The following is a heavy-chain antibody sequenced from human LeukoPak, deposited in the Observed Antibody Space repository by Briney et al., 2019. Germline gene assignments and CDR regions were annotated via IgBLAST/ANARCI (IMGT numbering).Heavy chain of an antibody. J-gene: IGHJ3*02. D-gene: IGHD4-17*01. CDR2: MNPNSGNT. V-gene: IGHV1-8*01. Sequence: ASVKVSCKASGYTFTSYDINWVRQATGQGLEWMGWMNPNSGNTGYAQKFQGRVTMTRNTSISTAYMELSGLRSEDTAVYYCARDVYGDYSPRGDAFDIWGQGTMVTVSS. CDR3: ARDVYGDYSPRGDAFDI. CDR1: GYTFTSYD.